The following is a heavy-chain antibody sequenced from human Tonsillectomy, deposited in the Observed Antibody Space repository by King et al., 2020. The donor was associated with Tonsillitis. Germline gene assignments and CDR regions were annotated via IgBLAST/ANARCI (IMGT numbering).Heavy chain of an antibody. CDR1: GGSFSGYY. D-gene: IGHD2-21*01. CDR2: INHSGST. CDR3: ARYFGSYELDP. Sequence: VQLQQWGAGLLKPSETLSLTCAVYGGSFSGYYWSWIRQPPGKGLEWIGEINHSGSTNYNPSLKSRVTIVVDTSKNQFSLKLSSVTAADTAVYYCARYFGSYELDPWGQGTLVTVSS. V-gene: IGHV4-34*01. J-gene: IGHJ5*02.